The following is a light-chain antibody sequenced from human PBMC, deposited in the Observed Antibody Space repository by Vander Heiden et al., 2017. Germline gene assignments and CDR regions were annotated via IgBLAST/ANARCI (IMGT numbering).Light chain of an antibody. Sequence: QSALTQPPSASGSPGQSVTISCTGTSSDVGGYNYVSWYQQHPGKAPKRRRYEVSKRPSGVPDRFSGSKSGKKALLTVSGLQAEDESDEDCSSYARSKNWVFGGGTKLTVL. J-gene: IGLJ3*02. CDR1: SSDVGGYNY. CDR2: EVS. CDR3: SSYARSKNWV. V-gene: IGLV2-8*01.